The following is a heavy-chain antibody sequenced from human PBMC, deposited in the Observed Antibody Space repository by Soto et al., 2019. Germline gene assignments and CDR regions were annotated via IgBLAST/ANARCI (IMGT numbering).Heavy chain of an antibody. CDR2: IYYSGTT. V-gene: IGHV4-39*01. CDR1: GGSISSNSYY. J-gene: IGHJ4*02. Sequence: SETLSLTCTVSGGSISSNSYYWGWIRQPPGKGLEWIGSIYYSGTTYYNPSLKSRVTISVDTSKNQFSLKLSSVTAADTSVYFCASRVVIATRYHDYWGQGTVVTVSS. D-gene: IGHD2-21*01. CDR3: ASRVVIATRYHDY.